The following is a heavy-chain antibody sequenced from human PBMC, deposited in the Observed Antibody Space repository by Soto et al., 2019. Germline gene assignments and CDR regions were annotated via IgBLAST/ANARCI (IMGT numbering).Heavy chain of an antibody. D-gene: IGHD2-15*01. Sequence: QVQLVQSGAEVKKPGSSVRISCAASGATFNDYTFTWVRRAPGQGLGWMGRVIPLLDASNYAEKFQDRVTITDDRSTSTVYMELSGLKSEDSAIYYCASGKSQMTQDRMGFYYYMDVWGKGTTVTVSS. CDR3: ASGKSQMTQDRMGFYYYMDV. V-gene: IGHV1-69*08. J-gene: IGHJ6*03. CDR1: GATFNDYT. CDR2: VIPLLDAS.